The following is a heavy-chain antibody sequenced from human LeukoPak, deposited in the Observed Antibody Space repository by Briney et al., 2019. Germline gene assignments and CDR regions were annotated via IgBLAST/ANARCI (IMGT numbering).Heavy chain of an antibody. V-gene: IGHV3-30*02. CDR2: IRYDGSNQ. CDR3: AKAQRLLLEGPDY. D-gene: IGHD3-10*01. CDR1: GFTFSSYG. J-gene: IGHJ4*02. Sequence: GGSLRLSCAASGFTFSSYGMHWVRQAPGKGLEWVAFIRYDGSNQYHADSLKGRFTISRDNSKNTLYLQMNSLRAEDTAVYYCAKAQRLLLEGPDYWGQGTLVTVSS.